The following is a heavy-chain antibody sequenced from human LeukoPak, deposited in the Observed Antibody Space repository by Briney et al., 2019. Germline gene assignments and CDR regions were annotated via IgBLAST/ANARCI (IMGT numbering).Heavy chain of an antibody. CDR1: GFTFSSYA. CDR3: AKAPVTTCRGAYCYPFDY. D-gene: IGHD2-21*01. CDR2: ISYDGSNK. Sequence: GGSLRLSCAASGFTFSSYAMHWVRQAPGKGLEWVAVISYDGSNKFYADSVKGRFTIFRDSSKNTLFLQMNRLRPEDAAVYYCAKAPVTTCRGAYCYPFDYWGQGTLVTVSS. J-gene: IGHJ4*02. V-gene: IGHV3-30*04.